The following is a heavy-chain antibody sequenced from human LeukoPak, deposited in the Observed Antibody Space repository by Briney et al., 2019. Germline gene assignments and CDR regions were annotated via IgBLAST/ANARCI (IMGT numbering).Heavy chain of an antibody. Sequence: VGSPRLSCAPSVFTFSGYAISCVPQAPGKGLEWGSAISGIVGSTYYADSVKGRFTISRDNSKNTLYLQMNSLRAEATAVYYCAKDPASSSWSQDNWFDPWGQGTLVTVSS. CDR2: ISGIVGST. V-gene: IGHV3-23*01. J-gene: IGHJ5*02. CDR3: AKDPASSSWSQDNWFDP. D-gene: IGHD6-13*01. CDR1: VFTFSGYA.